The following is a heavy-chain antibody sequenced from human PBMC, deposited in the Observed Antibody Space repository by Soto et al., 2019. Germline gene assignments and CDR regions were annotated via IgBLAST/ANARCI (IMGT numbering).Heavy chain of an antibody. J-gene: IGHJ3*02. D-gene: IGHD3-3*01. CDR2: INHSGST. CDR3: ASQFTFWAFDI. V-gene: IGHV4-34*01. CDR1: GGSFSGYY. Sequence: QVQLQQWGAGLLKPSETLSLTCAVYGGSFSGYYWSWIRQPPGKGLEWIGEINHSGSTNYNPSLKSLVTISVDTSKNQFSLKLSSVTAADTAVYYCASQFTFWAFDIWGQGTMVTVSS.